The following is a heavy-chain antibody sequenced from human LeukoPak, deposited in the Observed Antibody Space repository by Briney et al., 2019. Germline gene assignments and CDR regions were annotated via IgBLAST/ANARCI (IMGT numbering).Heavy chain of an antibody. CDR1: GFTFSSYS. CDR2: ISSSSSTI. J-gene: IGHJ6*03. D-gene: IGHD2-2*01. V-gene: IGHV3-48*01. CDR3: ARDGEYCSITSCSWDYYYYYMDV. Sequence: GGSLRLSCAASGFTFSSYSMNWVRQAPGKGLEWVSYISSSSSTIYYADSVKGRFTISRDNAKNSLYLQMNSLRAEDTAVYYCARDGEYCSITSCSWDYYYYYMDVWGKGTTVTVSS.